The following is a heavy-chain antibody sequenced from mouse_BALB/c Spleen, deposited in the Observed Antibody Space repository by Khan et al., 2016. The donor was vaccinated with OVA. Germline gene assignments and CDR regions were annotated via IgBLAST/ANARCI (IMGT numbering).Heavy chain of an antibody. CDR1: GLNFTDSY. Sequence: EVQLQQSGAELVKSGATVKLSCTASGLNFTDSYMHWLKQWPGQGLEWIGGIYPPDGTTKYDPKFQGKAPLTADTSSNTAYLQLSSLTSEDTAVYYCARMGRKWGQGTTLTVSS. CDR3: ARMGRK. J-gene: IGHJ2*01. CDR2: IYPPDGTT. D-gene: IGHD6-1*01. V-gene: IGHV14-3*02.